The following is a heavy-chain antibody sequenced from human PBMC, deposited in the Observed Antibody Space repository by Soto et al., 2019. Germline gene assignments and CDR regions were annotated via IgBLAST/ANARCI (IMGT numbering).Heavy chain of an antibody. Sequence: QLQMQESGPGLLKPSETLSLTCSVSGAFISSGAFYWGWFRQPPGKGLEWIGSLSHSGRTFYNASLRSRVEISVDTLQFSLRMHSVSAADTAIYYCGRGDFPAVVDYWVRGSLVTVSS. CDR2: LSHSGRT. CDR3: GRGDFPAVVDY. CDR1: GAFISSGAFY. J-gene: IGHJ4*02. D-gene: IGHD6-6*01. V-gene: IGHV4-39*01.